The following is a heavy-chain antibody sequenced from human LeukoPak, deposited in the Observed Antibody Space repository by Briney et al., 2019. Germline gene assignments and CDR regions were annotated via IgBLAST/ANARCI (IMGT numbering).Heavy chain of an antibody. J-gene: IGHJ6*03. CDR1: GFTFSSYT. D-gene: IGHD3-3*01. Sequence: GRSLRLSCAASGFTFSSYTMYWVRQAPGKGLEWVAVISYDGNSKYYADSVKGRFTISRDNSKNTLYLQMNSLGAEDTAVYYCAKRGGYYLYYYFYMDVWGKGTTVTVSS. V-gene: IGHV3-30*04. CDR2: ISYDGNSK. CDR3: AKRGGYYLYYYFYMDV.